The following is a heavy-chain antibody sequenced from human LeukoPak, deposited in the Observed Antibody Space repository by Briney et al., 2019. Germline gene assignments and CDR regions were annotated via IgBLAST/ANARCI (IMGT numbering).Heavy chain of an antibody. V-gene: IGHV3-48*01. CDR2: ISTSSSTI. CDR1: GFTFSSYS. CDR3: ARGSSSSWYVHYFDY. D-gene: IGHD6-13*01. J-gene: IGHJ4*02. Sequence: GGSLRLSCAASGFTFSSYSMNWVRQAPGKGLQWVSYISTSSSTIYYADSVKGRFTISRDNAKNSLHLQMNSLRAEDTAVYYCARGSSSSWYVHYFDYWGQGTLVTVSS.